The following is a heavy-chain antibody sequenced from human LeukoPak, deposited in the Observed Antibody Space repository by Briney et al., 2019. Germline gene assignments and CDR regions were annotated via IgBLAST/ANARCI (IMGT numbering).Heavy chain of an antibody. V-gene: IGHV3-23*01. CDR1: GFTFSSYA. CDR2: ISGSGGST. CDR3: ASHSSGWYGEYFQH. D-gene: IGHD6-19*01. J-gene: IGHJ1*01. Sequence: GGSLRLSCAASGFTFSSYAMSWVRQAPGKGLEWVSAISGSGGSTYYADSVKGRFTISRDNSKNTLYLQMNSLRAEDTAVYYCASHSSGWYGEYFQHWGQGTLVTVSS.